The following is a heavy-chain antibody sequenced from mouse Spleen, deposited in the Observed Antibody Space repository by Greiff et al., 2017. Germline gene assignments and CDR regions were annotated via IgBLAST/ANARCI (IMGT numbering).Heavy chain of an antibody. D-gene: IGHD2-4*01. Sequence: EVQGVESGGGLVKPGGSLKLSCAASGFTFSSYTMSWVRQTPEKRLEWVATISSGGGNTYYPDSVKGRFTISRDNAKNTLYLQMSSLRSEDTALYYCARYYDYPYYAMDYWGQGTSVTVSS. CDR1: GFTFSSYT. CDR2: ISSGGGNT. V-gene: IGHV5-9*03. CDR3: ARYYDYPYYAMDY. J-gene: IGHJ4*01.